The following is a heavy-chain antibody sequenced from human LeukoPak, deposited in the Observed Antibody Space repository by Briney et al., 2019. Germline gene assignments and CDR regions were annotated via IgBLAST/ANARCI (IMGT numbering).Heavy chain of an antibody. CDR3: AKVSLNMVNDAFDI. CDR2: IKQDGSEK. Sequence: GGSLRLSCAASGFSFTSFDMGWVRQAPGKGLEWVANIKQDGSEKYYVDSVKGRFTISRDNAKNSLYLQMNSLRAEDTAMYYCAKVSLNMVNDAFDIWGQGTIVSVSS. D-gene: IGHD4/OR15-4a*01. CDR1: GFSFTSFD. J-gene: IGHJ3*02. V-gene: IGHV3-7*01.